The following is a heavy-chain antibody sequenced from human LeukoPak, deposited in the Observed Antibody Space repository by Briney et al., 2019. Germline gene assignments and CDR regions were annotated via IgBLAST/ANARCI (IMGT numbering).Heavy chain of an antibody. J-gene: IGHJ4*02. CDR2: ISYDGSNK. D-gene: IGHD3-3*01. CDR1: GFTFSSYG. V-gene: IGHV3-30*03. Sequence: GGSLRLSCAASGFTFSSYGMHWVRQAPGKGLEWVAVISYDGSNKYYADSVKGRFTISRDNSKNTLYLQMNSLRAEDTAVYYCARDQHYDFWSGYSPNPDYWGQGTLVTVSS. CDR3: ARDQHYDFWSGYSPNPDY.